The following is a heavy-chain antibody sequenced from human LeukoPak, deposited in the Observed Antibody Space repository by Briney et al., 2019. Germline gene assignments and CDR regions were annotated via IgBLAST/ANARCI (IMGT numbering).Heavy chain of an antibody. J-gene: IGHJ6*03. D-gene: IGHD2-2*01. V-gene: IGHV4-38-2*02. CDR1: GYSISSGYY. CDR2: IYHSGST. Sequence: SETLSLTCTVSGYSISSGYYWGWIRQPPGQGLEWIGSIYHSGSTYYNPSLKSRVTISVDTSKNQFSLKLSSVTAADTAVYYCARTTEGYCRSTSCYGFYYSYYMDVWGKGTTVTISS. CDR3: ARTTEGYCRSTSCYGFYYSYYMDV.